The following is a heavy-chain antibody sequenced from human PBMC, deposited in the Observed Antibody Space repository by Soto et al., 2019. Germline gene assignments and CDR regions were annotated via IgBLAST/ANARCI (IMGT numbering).Heavy chain of an antibody. D-gene: IGHD2-15*01. CDR3: GSATTICSGGSCYRYYFDY. Sequence: SETLSLTCAVYGGSFSGYYWSWIRQPPGKGLEWIGEINHSGSTNYNPSLKSRVTISVDTSKNQFSLKLSSVTAADTAVYYCGSATTICSGGSCYRYYFDYWGQGTLVTVSS. J-gene: IGHJ4*02. CDR2: INHSGST. V-gene: IGHV4-34*01. CDR1: GGSFSGYY.